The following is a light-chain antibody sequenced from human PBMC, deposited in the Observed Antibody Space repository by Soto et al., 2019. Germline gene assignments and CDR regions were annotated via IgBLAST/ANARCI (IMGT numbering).Light chain of an antibody. J-gene: IGKJ1*01. Sequence: QRTRSPSTRSASLGDRVTITCRASQSISRWLAWYQQKPGKAPKVLIWDATTLHRGVPSRFSGSGFGTEFTLTISSLKPDDFATYYCQQYNDYSRWTFGQGTKVDIK. CDR1: QSISRW. CDR2: DAT. V-gene: IGKV1-5*01. CDR3: QQYNDYSRWT.